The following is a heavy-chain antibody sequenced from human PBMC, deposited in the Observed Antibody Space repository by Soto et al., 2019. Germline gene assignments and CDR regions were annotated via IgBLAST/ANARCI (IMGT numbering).Heavy chain of an antibody. D-gene: IGHD5-12*01. J-gene: IGHJ4*02. CDR1: GFTSSSYS. CDR2: ISSSSRYI. V-gene: IGHV3-21*01. Sequence: GGSLRLSCAASGFTSSSYSMNWVRQAPGKGLEWVSSISSSSRYIYYADSVKGRFTISRDNAKNSLYLQMNSLRAEDTAVYYCARDLVSGWLQSQVNDYWGQGTLVTVSS. CDR3: ARDLVSGWLQSQVNDY.